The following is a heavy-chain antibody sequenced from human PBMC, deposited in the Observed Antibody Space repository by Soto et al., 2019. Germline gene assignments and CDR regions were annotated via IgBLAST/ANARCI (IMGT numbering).Heavy chain of an antibody. CDR2: IIPIFGTA. CDR3: AARITIFGVVINYFDY. V-gene: IGHV1-69*01. J-gene: IGHJ4*02. CDR1: VGGISRYP. Sequence: LLKVSCKAAVGGISRYPGSCWLQENGQRLEWMGGIIPIFGTANYAQTFQGRVTITADESTSTAYMELSSLRSEDTAVYYCAARITIFGVVINYFDYWGQGTLVTVSS. D-gene: IGHD3-3*01.